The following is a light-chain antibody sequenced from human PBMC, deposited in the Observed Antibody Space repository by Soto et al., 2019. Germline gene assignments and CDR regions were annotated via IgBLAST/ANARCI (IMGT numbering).Light chain of an antibody. V-gene: IGLV2-8*01. CDR1: SSDVGGYNY. CDR2: EVT. J-gene: IGLJ2*01. CDR3: SSYSGSNKLL. Sequence: QSALTQPPSASGSPGQSVTISCTGTSSDVGGYNYVSWYQQHPGKAPKLMIYEVTKWPSGVPDRFSGSKSGNTASLTVSGLQAEDEADYYCSSYSGSNKLLFGGGTKVTVL.